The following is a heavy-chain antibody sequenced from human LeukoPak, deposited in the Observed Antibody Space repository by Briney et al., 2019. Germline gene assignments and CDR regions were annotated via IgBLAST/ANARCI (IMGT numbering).Heavy chain of an antibody. CDR2: FDPEDGET. CDR1: GYTLTELS. J-gene: IGHJ5*02. V-gene: IGHV1-24*01. D-gene: IGHD6-13*01. CDR3: ARDRGQYSSSWYFNWFDP. Sequence: ASVKVSCKVSGYTLTELSMHWVRQAPGKGLEWMGGFDPEDGETIYAQKFQGRVTMTEDTSTDTAYMELSSLRSEDTAVYYCARDRGQYSSSWYFNWFDPWGQGTLVTVSS.